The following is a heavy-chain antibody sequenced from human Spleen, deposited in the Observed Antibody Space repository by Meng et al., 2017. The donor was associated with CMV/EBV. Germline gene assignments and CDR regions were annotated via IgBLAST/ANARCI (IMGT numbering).Heavy chain of an antibody. D-gene: IGHD1-26*01. CDR2: VRYDGSNK. CDR3: AKDLDSGSYYYFDY. CDR1: GFTFTSYG. Sequence: GESLKISCAASGFTFTSYGMHWVRQAPGKGLEWVAFVRYDGSNKYYADSVKGRFTISRDNSKNTLYLQMNSLRAEDAAIYYCAKDLDSGSYYYFDYWGQGTLVTVSS. V-gene: IGHV3-30*02. J-gene: IGHJ4*02.